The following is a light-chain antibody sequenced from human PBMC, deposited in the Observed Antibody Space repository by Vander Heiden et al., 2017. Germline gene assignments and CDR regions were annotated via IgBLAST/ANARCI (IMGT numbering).Light chain of an antibody. Sequence: DIQMTQSPSTLSASIGDRITITCRASQDIDIWLAWYQQKPGQAPKLLIYAASTPESGVPSRFSGSGSGTVFTLTISSLQPDDSATYFCQQNDRYSHTFGQGTKVEI. CDR2: AAS. V-gene: IGKV1-5*03. CDR3: QQNDRYSHT. CDR1: QDIDIW. J-gene: IGKJ1*01.